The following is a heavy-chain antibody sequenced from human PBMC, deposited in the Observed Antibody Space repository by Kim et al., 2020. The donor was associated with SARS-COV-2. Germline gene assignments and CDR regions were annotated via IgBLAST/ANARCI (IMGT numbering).Heavy chain of an antibody. D-gene: IGHD1-20*01. CDR1: GDSISSNVYY. CDR2: VYLYGNT. J-gene: IGHJ2*01. CDR3: AKHAPRGGHPLVRYSYFVL. Sequence: SETLSLTCIVSGDSISSNVYYWGWIRQSPEKGLEWIATVYLYGNTYYRPSLRGRALISLDTSKDQFSLKLNSVTAADTAIYYCAKHAPRGGHPLVRYSYFVLWGRGLPVTVSS. V-gene: IGHV4-39*01.